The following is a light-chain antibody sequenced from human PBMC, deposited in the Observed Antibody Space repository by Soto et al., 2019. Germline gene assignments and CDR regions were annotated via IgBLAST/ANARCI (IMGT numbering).Light chain of an antibody. V-gene: IGLV1-44*01. CDR2: SNN. J-gene: IGLJ7*01. Sequence: QSVLTQPPSASGTPGQRVTISCSGSSSNIGSNTVNWYQQLPGTAPKLLIYSNNQRPSGVPDRFSGSKSGTSASRASSGLQSEDEADYYCAAWDDSLNGPVFGGGTQLTVL. CDR3: AAWDDSLNGPV. CDR1: SSNIGSNT.